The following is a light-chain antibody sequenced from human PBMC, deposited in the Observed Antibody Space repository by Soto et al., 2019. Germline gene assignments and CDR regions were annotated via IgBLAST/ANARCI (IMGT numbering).Light chain of an antibody. Sequence: VLTQSPGTVSLSPGERATLSCGASHTVVNDFLAWYQQRPGQAPRLLLYGVSRRATGIPDRFSGSGSGTDFTLTISRLEPEDFAVYYCQHLDKFGRGTKVDIK. CDR2: GVS. CDR1: HTVVNDF. V-gene: IGKV3-20*01. CDR3: QHLDK. J-gene: IGKJ2*01.